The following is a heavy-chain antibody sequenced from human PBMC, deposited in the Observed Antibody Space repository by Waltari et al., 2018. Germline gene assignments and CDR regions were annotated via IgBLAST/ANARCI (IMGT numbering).Heavy chain of an antibody. J-gene: IGHJ3*02. Sequence: QVQLVQSGAEVKKPGASVKVSCKASGYTFTSYDINWVRQATGQGLEWMGWMNPNSGNTGYAQKFQGRVTITRNTSISTAYMELSSLRSEDTAVYYCARGRGRYCSGGSCSKGAFDIWGQGTMVTVSS. V-gene: IGHV1-8*03. D-gene: IGHD2-15*01. CDR2: MNPNSGNT. CDR1: GYTFTSYD. CDR3: ARGRGRYCSGGSCSKGAFDI.